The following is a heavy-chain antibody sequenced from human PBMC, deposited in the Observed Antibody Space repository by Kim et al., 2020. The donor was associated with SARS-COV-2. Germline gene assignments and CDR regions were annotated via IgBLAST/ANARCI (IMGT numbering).Heavy chain of an antibody. CDR3: AKSDTVGRQLGY. J-gene: IGHJ4*02. Sequence: GGSLRLSCAASGFTFSSYAMSWVRQAPGKGLEWVSVIYSGGSSTYYADSVKGRFTISRDNSKNTLYLQMNSLRAEDTAVYYCAKSDTVGRQLGYWGQGTLVTVSS. V-gene: IGHV3-23*03. CDR2: IYSGGSST. CDR1: GFTFSSYA. D-gene: IGHD6-6*01.